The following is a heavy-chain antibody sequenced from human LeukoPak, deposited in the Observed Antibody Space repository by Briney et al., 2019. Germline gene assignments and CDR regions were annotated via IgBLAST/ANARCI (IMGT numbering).Heavy chain of an antibody. V-gene: IGHV3-53*01. D-gene: IGHD4-17*01. CDR3: ANRATVTTRGVNY. CDR2: IYSGGST. J-gene: IGHJ4*02. Sequence: GGSLRLSCAASGFTVSSNYMSWVRQAPGKGLEWVSVIYSGGSTYYADSVKGRFTISRDNSKNTLYLQMNSLRAEDTAVYYCANRATVTTRGVNYWGQGTLVTVSS. CDR1: GFTVSSNY.